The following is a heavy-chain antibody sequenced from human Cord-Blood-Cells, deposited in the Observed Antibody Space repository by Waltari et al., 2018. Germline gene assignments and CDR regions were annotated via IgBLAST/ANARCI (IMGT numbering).Heavy chain of an antibody. Sequence: EVQLVESGGGLVQPGGSLRLSCAASGFTFSSYSMNWVRQAPGKGMEWVSYIRSSSSTIYYADSVKGRFTISRDNAKNSLYLQMNSLRDEDTAVYYWASLSLGDYWGQGTLVTVSS. CDR3: ASLSLGDY. D-gene: IGHD3-16*01. J-gene: IGHJ4*02. CDR1: GFTFSSYS. V-gene: IGHV3-48*02. CDR2: IRSSSSTI.